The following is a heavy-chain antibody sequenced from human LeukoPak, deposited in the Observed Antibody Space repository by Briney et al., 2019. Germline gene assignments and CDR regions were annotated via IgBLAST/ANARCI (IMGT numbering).Heavy chain of an antibody. J-gene: IGHJ4*02. CDR2: IDPNSGGT. CDR1: GYTFTGLY. Sequence: ASVKVSCKASGYTFTGLYMHWVRQAPGQGLEWMGWIDPNSGGTNFAQKFQGRVTMTRDTSITTAYMELSRLTSDDTAVYYCARGAGTSWFDYWGQGSLVIVSS. V-gene: IGHV1-2*02. CDR3: ARGAGTSWFDY. D-gene: IGHD6-13*01.